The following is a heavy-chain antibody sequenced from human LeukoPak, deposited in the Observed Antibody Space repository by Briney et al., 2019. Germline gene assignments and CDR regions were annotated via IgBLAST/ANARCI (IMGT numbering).Heavy chain of an antibody. D-gene: IGHD1-26*01. CDR2: IDQGGSLR. CDR1: GFTFNTYW. Sequence: PEGSLRLSCAASGFTFNTYWMIWVRQAPGKGLEWVANIDQGGSLRYYVDSLKGRFTISRDNAKNSMYLQMNSLRAEDTAVYYCVRDKGGRSGAIYYDAFDVWGQGTKVTVSS. J-gene: IGHJ3*01. V-gene: IGHV3-7*01. CDR3: VRDKGGRSGAIYYDAFDV.